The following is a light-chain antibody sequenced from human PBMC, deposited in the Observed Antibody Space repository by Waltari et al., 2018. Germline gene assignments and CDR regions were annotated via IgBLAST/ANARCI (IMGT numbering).Light chain of an antibody. CDR1: RNYVDYNP. V-gene: IGLV2-14*01. CDR3: SSYTSSNTVV. CDR2: DVT. J-gene: IGLJ3*02. Sequence: QSALTPPASVSGSPGQSITISCTGTRNYVDYNPVSWYQQHPGKAPKLMIYDVTKRPSGVSNRFSGSKSGNTASLTISGLQAEDEADYHCSSYTSSNTVVFGGGTKLTVL.